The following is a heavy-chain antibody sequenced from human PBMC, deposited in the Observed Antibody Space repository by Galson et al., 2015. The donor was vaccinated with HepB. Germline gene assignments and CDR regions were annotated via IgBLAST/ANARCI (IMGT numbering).Heavy chain of an antibody. CDR3: ARQDSGGWRYQDH. Sequence: QSGAEVKKPGESLKISCQASGYIFVDYWIDWVRQKPGKGLEWVGTIFPADSHTKYSPSVQGRVTMSVDKSLNVAYLHWSGLRASDTAMYFCARQDSGGWRYQDHWGQGTLVAVSS. CDR1: GYIFVDYW. J-gene: IGHJ4*02. CDR2: IFPADSHT. V-gene: IGHV5-51*01. D-gene: IGHD2-15*01.